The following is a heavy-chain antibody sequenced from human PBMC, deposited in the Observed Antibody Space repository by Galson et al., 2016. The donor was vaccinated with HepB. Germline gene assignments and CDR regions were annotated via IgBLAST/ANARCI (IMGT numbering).Heavy chain of an antibody. V-gene: IGHV3-23*01. CDR2: INDGGYYT. CDR1: GFTFSNYA. Sequence: SLRLSCAASGFTFSNYAMNWVRQAPGKGLEWVSSINDGGYYTYDADSVKGRFTISRDNSKNTLDLQMNRLRAEDTAIYYCARDHNGYIYSWGQGTLVTVSS. CDR3: ARDHNGYIYS. D-gene: IGHD5-12*01. J-gene: IGHJ4*02.